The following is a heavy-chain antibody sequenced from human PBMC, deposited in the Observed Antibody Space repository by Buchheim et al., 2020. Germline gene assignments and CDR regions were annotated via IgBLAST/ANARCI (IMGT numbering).Heavy chain of an antibody. Sequence: EVQLVESGGGLVQPGGSLRLSCAASGFTFSSYWMHWVRQAPGKGLVWVSRINSDGSSTSYADSVKGRFTISRDNAKNTLYLQMNSLRAEDTAVYYCARVAREKRLTGIAVHVSWLDANYFQHWGQGTL. V-gene: IGHV3-74*01. CDR1: GFTFSSYW. D-gene: IGHD6-19*01. CDR2: INSDGSST. J-gene: IGHJ1*01. CDR3: ARVAREKRLTGIAVHVSWLDANYFQH.